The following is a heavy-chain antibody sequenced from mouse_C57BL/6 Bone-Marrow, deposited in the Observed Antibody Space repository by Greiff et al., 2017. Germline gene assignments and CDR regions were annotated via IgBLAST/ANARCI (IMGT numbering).Heavy chain of an antibody. D-gene: IGHD1-1*01. Sequence: EVKLVESGEGLVKPGGSLKLSCAASGFTFSSYAMSWVRQTPEKRLEWVAYISNGGGSTYYPDTVKGRFTISRDNAKNTLYLQMSRLKSEDTAMYYCARITTVVPAYWYFDVWGTGTTVTVSS. V-gene: IGHV5-12*01. J-gene: IGHJ1*03. CDR1: GFTFSSYA. CDR3: ARITTVVPAYWYFDV. CDR2: ISNGGGST.